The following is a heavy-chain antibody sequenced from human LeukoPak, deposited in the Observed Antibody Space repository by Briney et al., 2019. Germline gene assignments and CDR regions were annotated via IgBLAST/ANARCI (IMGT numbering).Heavy chain of an antibody. D-gene: IGHD3-10*01. Sequence: ASVKVSCKASGYTFNNYGINWVRQAPGQGLEWMGWISTYNGNTNYTQNLQGRVTMTTDTSTSTAYMELRSLRSDDAAVYCCARSIRPSGSDYPKPNYGMDVWGQGTTVTVSS. V-gene: IGHV1-18*01. CDR1: GYTFNNYG. CDR2: ISTYNGNT. J-gene: IGHJ6*02. CDR3: ARSIRPSGSDYPKPNYGMDV.